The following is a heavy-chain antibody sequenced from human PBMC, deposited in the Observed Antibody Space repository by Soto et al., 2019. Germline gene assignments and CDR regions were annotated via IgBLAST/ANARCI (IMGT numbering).Heavy chain of an antibody. D-gene: IGHD1-26*01. CDR2: ISGSGGST. CDR3: AKDRWELPPLTSDDP. J-gene: IGHJ5*02. V-gene: IGHV3-23*01. Sequence: EVQLLESGGGLIQPGGSLRLSCAASGFTFSSYDMSWVRQAPGKGLEWVSAISGSGGSTYYADSVKGRFTISRDNSKNTLYLQMNSLRAEDTAVYYCAKDRWELPPLTSDDPWGQGTLVTVSS. CDR1: GFTFSSYD.